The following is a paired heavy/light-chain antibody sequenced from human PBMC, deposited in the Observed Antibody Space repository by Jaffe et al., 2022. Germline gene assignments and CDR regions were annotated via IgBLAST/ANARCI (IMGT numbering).Light chain of an antibody. Sequence: EIVLTQSPGTLSLSPGERATLSCRASQSVSSSYLAWYQQKPGQAPRLLIYGASSRATGIPDRFSGSGSGTDFTLTISRLEPEDFAVYYCQQYGSSPPGTFGPGTKVDIK. CDR1: QSVSSSY. CDR3: QQYGSSPPGT. CDR2: GAS. J-gene: IGKJ3*01. V-gene: IGKV3-20*01.
Heavy chain of an antibody. V-gene: IGHV1-69*01. CDR2: IIPIFGTA. D-gene: IGHD2-15*01. CDR1: GGTFSSYA. CDR3: ARRGEGYCSGGSCYGMLLFDY. Sequence: QVQLVQSGAEVKKPGSSVKVSCKASGGTFSSYAISWVRQAPGQGLEWMGGIIPIFGTANYAQKFQGRVTITADESTSTAYMELSSLRSEDTAVYYCARRGEGYCSGGSCYGMLLFDYWGQGTLVTVSS. J-gene: IGHJ4*02.